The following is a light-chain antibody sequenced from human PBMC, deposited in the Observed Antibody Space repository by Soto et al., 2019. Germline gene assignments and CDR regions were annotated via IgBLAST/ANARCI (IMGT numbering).Light chain of an antibody. J-gene: IGKJ2*01. CDR3: QQYNNYHQT. V-gene: IGKV3-15*01. CDR2: GAS. CDR1: QNLSRN. Sequence: EMVMTQSPSTLSVSPGDRATLSCRASQNLSRNLAWYQQQPGQAPSLLIYGASTRDSGIPARFSGSGSGTDFTLTISSLQSADLAIYYCQQYNNYHQTFGQGTKLEIK.